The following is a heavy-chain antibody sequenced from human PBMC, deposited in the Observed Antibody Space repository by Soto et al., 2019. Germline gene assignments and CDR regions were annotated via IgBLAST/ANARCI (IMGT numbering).Heavy chain of an antibody. D-gene: IGHD3-16*01. J-gene: IGHJ4*02. Sequence: QVHLVQSGTEVRRPGASVKVSCQTSGYTFTSYSIHCVRQAPGQGLEWMGWINAGHGTTKYSQKCQGRVTITMDTSATTVYMELRTLRSEDTVVYYFARDYGMRLWDFDYWGQGSLVIVSS. CDR1: GYTFTSYS. CDR2: INAGHGTT. CDR3: ARDYGMRLWDFDY. V-gene: IGHV1-3*01.